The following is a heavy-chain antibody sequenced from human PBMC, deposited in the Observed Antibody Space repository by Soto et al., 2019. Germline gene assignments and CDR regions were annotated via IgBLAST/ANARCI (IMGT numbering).Heavy chain of an antibody. D-gene: IGHD3-10*01. Sequence: EVQLVESGGGLVKPGGSLRLSCAASGFTFSNAWMNWVRQAPGKGLEWVGRIKSKTDGGTTDYAAPVKGRFTISRDDSKNTLYLQMNSLKTEDTALYYCTTHRYGSGSYYKSWGQGTLVTVSS. CDR2: IKSKTDGGTT. J-gene: IGHJ4*02. CDR1: GFTFSNAW. V-gene: IGHV3-15*07. CDR3: TTHRYGSGSYYKS.